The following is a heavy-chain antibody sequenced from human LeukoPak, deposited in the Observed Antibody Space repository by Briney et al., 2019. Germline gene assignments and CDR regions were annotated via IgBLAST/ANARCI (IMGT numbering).Heavy chain of an antibody. V-gene: IGHV3-53*01. CDR3: ARVGGCCSSTSCYPLGAFDI. CDR1: GFTVSSNY. Sequence: PGGSLRLSCAASGFTVSSNYMSWVRQAPGKGLEWVSVIYSGGSTYYADSVKGRFTISRDNSKNTLYLQMNSLRAEDTAVYYCARVGGCCSSTSCYPLGAFDIWGQGTMVTVSS. D-gene: IGHD2-2*01. CDR2: IYSGGST. J-gene: IGHJ3*02.